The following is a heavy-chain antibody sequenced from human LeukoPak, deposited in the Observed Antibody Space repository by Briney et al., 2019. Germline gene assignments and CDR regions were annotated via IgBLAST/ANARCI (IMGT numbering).Heavy chain of an antibody. J-gene: IGHJ4*02. D-gene: IGHD1-7*01. CDR2: ISGSGGST. Sequence: GGSLRLSCAASGFTFSSYAMSWVRRAPGKGLEWVSDISGSGGSTYYADSVKGRFTISRDNSKNTLYLQMNSLRAEDTAVYYCAKDRRGNWNYVGHFDHWGQGTLVTVSS. V-gene: IGHV3-23*01. CDR3: AKDRRGNWNYVGHFDH. CDR1: GFTFSSYA.